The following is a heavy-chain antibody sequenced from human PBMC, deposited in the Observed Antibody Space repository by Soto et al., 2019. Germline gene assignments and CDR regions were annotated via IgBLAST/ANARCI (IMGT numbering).Heavy chain of an antibody. CDR1: GGSFSDYH. V-gene: IGHV4-34*01. D-gene: IGHD1-26*01. CDR2: ITHGGST. CDR3: AGGHYHYYYYYGMDV. Sequence: SETLSLTCALYGGSFSDYHWSGIRQPPGKGLEWIGEITHGGSTNYNPSLKSRVSISVDTSKKQFSLKLRSMTAADTAVYYCAGGHYHYYYYYGMDVWGHGTTVT. J-gene: IGHJ6*02.